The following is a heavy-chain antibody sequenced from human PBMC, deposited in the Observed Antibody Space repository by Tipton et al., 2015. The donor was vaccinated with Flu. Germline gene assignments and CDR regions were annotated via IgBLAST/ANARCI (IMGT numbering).Heavy chain of an antibody. CDR2: VYTSGNT. V-gene: IGHV4-4*07. Sequence: TLSLTCTVSGGSINSHYWSWIRQPAGKGLEWIGRVYTSGNTIYNPSLKSRVTMSPDASKNQFSLSLTSVTAADSAVYFCAKGRGAASSSGVFDSWGQGTLVTVSS. D-gene: IGHD6-6*01. CDR1: GGSINSHY. J-gene: IGHJ4*02. CDR3: AKGRGAASSSGVFDS.